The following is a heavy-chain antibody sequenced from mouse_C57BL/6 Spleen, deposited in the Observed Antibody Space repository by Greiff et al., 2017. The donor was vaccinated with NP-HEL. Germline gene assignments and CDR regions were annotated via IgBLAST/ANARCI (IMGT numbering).Heavy chain of an antibody. D-gene: IGHD2-3*01. Sequence: EVKLQESGGGLVKPGGSLKLSCAASGFTFSDYGMHWVRQAPEKGLEWVAYISSGSSTIYYADTVKGRFTISRDNAKNTLFLQMTSLRSEDTAMYYCARGDGYFFDYWGQGTTLTVSS. CDR3: ARGDGYFFDY. V-gene: IGHV5-17*01. J-gene: IGHJ2*01. CDR1: GFTFSDYG. CDR2: ISSGSSTI.